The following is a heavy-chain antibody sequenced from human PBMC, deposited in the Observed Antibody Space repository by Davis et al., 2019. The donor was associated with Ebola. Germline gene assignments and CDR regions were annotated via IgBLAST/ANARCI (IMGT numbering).Heavy chain of an antibody. CDR3: AKGAGYYYDSSGNTHLDY. CDR2: ISWNGGTI. Sequence: SLKISCAASGFTFDDYAIHWVRQAPGKGLEWVSGISWNGGTIGYADSVKGRFTISRDNAKNSLYLQMNSLRAEDTALYYCAKGAGYYYDSSGNTHLDYWGQGTPVTVSS. V-gene: IGHV3-9*01. CDR1: GFTFDDYA. J-gene: IGHJ4*02. D-gene: IGHD3-22*01.